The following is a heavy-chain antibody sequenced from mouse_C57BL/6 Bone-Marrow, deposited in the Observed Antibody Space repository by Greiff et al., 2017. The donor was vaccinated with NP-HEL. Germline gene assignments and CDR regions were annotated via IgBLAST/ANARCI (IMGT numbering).Heavy chain of an antibody. Sequence: ESGAELARPGASVKLSCKASGYTFTSYGISWVKQRTGQGLEWIGEIYPRSGNTYYNEKFKGKATLTADKSSSTAYMELRSLTSEDSAVYFCARYRYYGSSPTEYFDVWGTGTTVTVSS. V-gene: IGHV1-81*01. CDR3: ARYRYYGSSPTEYFDV. J-gene: IGHJ1*03. CDR1: GYTFTSYG. CDR2: IYPRSGNT. D-gene: IGHD1-1*01.